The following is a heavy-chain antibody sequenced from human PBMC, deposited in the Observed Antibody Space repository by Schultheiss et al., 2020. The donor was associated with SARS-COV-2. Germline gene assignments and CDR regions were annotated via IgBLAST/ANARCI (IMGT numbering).Heavy chain of an antibody. D-gene: IGHD6-19*01. CDR1: GFTFSDYY. CDR3: AKGIAETGLGPFDY. Sequence: GGSLRLSCAASGFTFSDYYMSWIRQAPGKGLEWVSYISNSGKGIYYADSVKGRFTISRDNAKNSLYLQMNSLRVEDTAIYYCAKGIAETGLGPFDYWGQGTLVTVSS. CDR2: ISNSGKGI. V-gene: IGHV3-11*01. J-gene: IGHJ4*02.